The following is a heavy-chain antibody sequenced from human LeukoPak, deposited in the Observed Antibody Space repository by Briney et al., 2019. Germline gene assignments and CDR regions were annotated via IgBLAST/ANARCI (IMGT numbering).Heavy chain of an antibody. V-gene: IGHV4-39*07. CDR1: GGSISSSSYH. CDR3: ARAVLGYCSGGSCSAPMYYFDY. CDR2: IYYSGST. J-gene: IGHJ4*02. D-gene: IGHD2-15*01. Sequence: PSETLSLTCTVSGGSISSSSYHWGWIRQPPGKGLEWIGSIYYSGSTYYNPSLKSRVTISVDTSKNQFSLKLSSVTAADTAVYYCARAVLGYCSGGSCSAPMYYFDYWGQGTLVTVSS.